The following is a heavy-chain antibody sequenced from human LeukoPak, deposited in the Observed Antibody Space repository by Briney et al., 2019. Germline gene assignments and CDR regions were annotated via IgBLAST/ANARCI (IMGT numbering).Heavy chain of an antibody. CDR2: IYYSGST. Sequence: PSETLSLTCTVSGVSFRSYYWTWIRQPPGKGLEWIAYIYYSGSTNYNPSLKSRVTISLDTSQNRFSMKLSSVTAADTAVYYCARGHSYSGFAEADFWGQGTLVTVSS. CDR1: GVSFRSYY. CDR3: ARGHSYSGFAEADF. V-gene: IGHV4-59*01. D-gene: IGHD5-12*01. J-gene: IGHJ4*02.